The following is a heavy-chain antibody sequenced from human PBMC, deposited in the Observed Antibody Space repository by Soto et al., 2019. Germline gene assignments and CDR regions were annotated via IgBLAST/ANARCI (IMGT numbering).Heavy chain of an antibody. CDR1: DTPSLAML. CDR3: ARGGAYDILTGYYKDFDY. J-gene: IGHJ4*02. Sequence: ASVKVSARLLDTPSLAMLCIGCARPPDKGLEWMGIIYPGDSDTRYSPSFQGQVTISADKSISTAYLQWSSLKASDTAMYYCARGGAYDILTGYYKDFDYWGQGTLVTVSS. V-gene: IGHV5-51*01. D-gene: IGHD3-9*01. CDR2: IYPGDSDT.